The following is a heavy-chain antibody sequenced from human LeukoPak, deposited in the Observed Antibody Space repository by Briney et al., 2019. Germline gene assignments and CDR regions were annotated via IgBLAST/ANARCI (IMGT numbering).Heavy chain of an antibody. CDR1: GFIFSRYG. D-gene: IGHD3-10*01. V-gene: IGHV3-30*03. J-gene: IGHJ4*02. CDR3: ARGGYYASGPFSSFDY. CDR2: TSYDGTKK. Sequence: GGSLRLSCAASGFIFSRYGMHWVRQATGKGPEWVAVTSYDGTKKDYADHVKGRFTISRDNSQNTLYLQMNSLRAEDTAVYYCARGGYYASGPFSSFDYWGQGTLVTVSS.